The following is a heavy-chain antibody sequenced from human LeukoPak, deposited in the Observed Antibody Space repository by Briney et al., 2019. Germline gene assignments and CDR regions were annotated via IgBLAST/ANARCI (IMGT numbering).Heavy chain of an antibody. D-gene: IGHD2-2*01. CDR3: ARGVTAALGEHFQH. J-gene: IGHJ1*01. CDR1: GFTFSDYY. V-gene: IGHV3-11*05. CDR2: ISSSGSYA. Sequence: GSLRLSCAASGFTFSDYYMSWIRQAPGKGLEWVSYISSSGSYANYADSVKGRFTISRDNAKNSLYLQMNSLRAEDTAVYYCARGVTAALGEHFQHWGQGTLVTVSS.